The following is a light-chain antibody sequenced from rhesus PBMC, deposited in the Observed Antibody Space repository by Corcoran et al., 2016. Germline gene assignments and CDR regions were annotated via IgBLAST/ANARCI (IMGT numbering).Light chain of an antibody. CDR3: QQYNNWRA. CDR2: YAS. Sequence: ETVVTQSPATLSLSPGERATLSCRASQSVGSNLAWYKQKPGQAPKLLNYYASSRATGIPDRFSGSGSGTEFPLTISSLEPEGVGVYYCQQYNNWRAFGQGTKVEIK. V-gene: IGKV3-42*02. CDR1: QSVGSN. J-gene: IGKJ1*01.